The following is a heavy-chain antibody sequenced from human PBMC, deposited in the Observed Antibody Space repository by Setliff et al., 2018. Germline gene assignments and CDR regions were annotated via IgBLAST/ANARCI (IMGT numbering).Heavy chain of an antibody. Sequence: SETLSLTCTVSGGSITSGRYYWGWIRQPPGQGLEWIGHIDPSGNTNYQPSLKSRVAISRDTSTNQLPLELRSVTAADTAVYYCAREPTRTGGFYYLDVWGEGTTVTVSS. CDR2: IDPSGNT. J-gene: IGHJ6*03. V-gene: IGHV4-39*06. D-gene: IGHD2-2*01. CDR3: AREPTRTGGFYYLDV. CDR1: GGSITSGRYY.